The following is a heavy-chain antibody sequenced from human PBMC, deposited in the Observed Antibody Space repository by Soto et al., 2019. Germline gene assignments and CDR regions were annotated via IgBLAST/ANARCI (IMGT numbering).Heavy chain of an antibody. V-gene: IGHV4-59*01. CDR1: GGSISSYY. CDR3: ARDKIGVTAIEY. Sequence: SLTCTVSGGSISSYYWSWIRQPPGKGLEWIGYIYYSGSTNYNPSLKSRVTISVDTSKNQFSLKLSSVTAADTAVYYCARDKIGVTAIEYWGQGTLVTVSS. J-gene: IGHJ4*02. D-gene: IGHD2-21*02. CDR2: IYYSGST.